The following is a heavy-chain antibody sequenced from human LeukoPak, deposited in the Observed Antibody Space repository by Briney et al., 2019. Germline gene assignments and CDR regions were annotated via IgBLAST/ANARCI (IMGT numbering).Heavy chain of an antibody. J-gene: IGHJ3*01. Sequence: PGESLRLSCAASGFTFSSYWMHWVRQAPGKGLVWVSRINSDASSTSYADSVKGRFTISRDNAKNTLYLQMNGLRAEDTAVYYCARVQGHPPNGLDVWGQGTMVTVSS. V-gene: IGHV3-74*01. D-gene: IGHD2-8*01. CDR2: INSDASST. CDR1: GFTFSSYW. CDR3: ARVQGHPPNGLDV.